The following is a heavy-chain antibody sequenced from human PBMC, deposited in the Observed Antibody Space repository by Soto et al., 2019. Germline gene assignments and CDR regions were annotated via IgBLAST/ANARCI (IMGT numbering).Heavy chain of an antibody. Sequence: PSETLSLTCTVSGGSISSSSYYWGWIRQPPGKGLEWIGNIYYSGYTYYNPSLKSRVTISVDTSKNQFSLKLSSVTAADTAVYYCARAPRGNYGYPSYFDYWGQGTLVTSPQ. V-gene: IGHV4-39*07. D-gene: IGHD3-10*01. CDR3: ARAPRGNYGYPSYFDY. J-gene: IGHJ4*02. CDR2: IYYSGYT. CDR1: GGSISSSSYY.